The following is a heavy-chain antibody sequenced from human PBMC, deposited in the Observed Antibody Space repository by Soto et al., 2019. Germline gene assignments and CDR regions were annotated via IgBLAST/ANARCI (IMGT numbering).Heavy chain of an antibody. CDR3: AKRRAMGATVAFDI. CDR2: INVPGDST. V-gene: IGHV3-23*01. Sequence: PGGSLRLSCAASGFTFGNYAMSWVRQAPGKGLEWVSFINVPGDSTNYADSVKGRFTVSRDNSKNTLYLQMKSLRAEDTAVYYCAKRRAMGATVAFDIWAPGTMVTVSS. J-gene: IGHJ3*02. D-gene: IGHD1-26*01. CDR1: GFTFGNYA.